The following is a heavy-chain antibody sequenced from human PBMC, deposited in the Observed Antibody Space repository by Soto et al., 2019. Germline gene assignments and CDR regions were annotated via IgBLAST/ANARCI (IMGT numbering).Heavy chain of an antibody. CDR1: GFTFSSYG. V-gene: IGHV3-30*03. CDR2: ISYDGSNK. J-gene: IGHJ6*02. CDR3: ASLRYFDWLFREDHYYYGMDV. D-gene: IGHD3-9*01. Sequence: QVQLVESGGGVVQPGRSLRLSCAASGFTFSSYGMHWVRQAPGKGLEWVAVISYDGSNKYYADSVKGRFTISSDNSKNTLYLQMNSLRAEDTAVYYCASLRYFDWLFREDHYYYGMDVWGQGTTVTVSS.